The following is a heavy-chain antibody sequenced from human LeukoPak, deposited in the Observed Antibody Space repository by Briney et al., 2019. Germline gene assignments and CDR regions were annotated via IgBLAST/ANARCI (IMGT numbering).Heavy chain of an antibody. CDR2: ISGSGRST. J-gene: IGHJ4*02. CDR1: GFPFSSYA. V-gene: IGHV3-23*01. Sequence: QPGGSLLLSCAASGFPFSSYAMSGGRQAPGKGVEWVSAISGSGRSTYYADSVKGRFTISRDNSKNTLYLQMNRLRAEDTAVYYCAKDISGTPYFDYWGQGTLVTVSS. CDR3: AKDISGTPYFDY. D-gene: IGHD1-20*01.